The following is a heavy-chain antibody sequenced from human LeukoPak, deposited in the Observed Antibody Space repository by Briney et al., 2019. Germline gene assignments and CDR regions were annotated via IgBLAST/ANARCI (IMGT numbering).Heavy chain of an antibody. CDR2: VYSGGST. D-gene: IGHD3-10*01. Sequence: GGSLRLSCAASGFTFSYNYMNWVRQAPGKGLEWVSDVYSGGSTYYADSVKGRLTISRDNSKNTVYLQMNRLRDEDTAVYFCASCGNYGLFDYWGQGTLATVSS. CDR3: ASCGNYGLFDY. J-gene: IGHJ4*02. CDR1: GFTFSYNY. V-gene: IGHV3-53*01.